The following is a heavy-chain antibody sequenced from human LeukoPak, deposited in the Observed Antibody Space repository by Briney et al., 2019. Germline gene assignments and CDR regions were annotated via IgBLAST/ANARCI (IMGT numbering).Heavy chain of an antibody. D-gene: IGHD3-22*01. CDR1: GFTFSSHA. Sequence: GGSLRLSCAASGFTFSSHAIHWVRQAPGKGLEWVAVIWFDGSNKYYVDSVKGRFTISRDNSKNTLYLQMNSLRAEDTAVYYCARVDDSSGYYYLGAFDIWGQGTMVTVSS. CDR3: ARVDDSSGYYYLGAFDI. V-gene: IGHV3-33*08. J-gene: IGHJ3*02. CDR2: IWFDGSNK.